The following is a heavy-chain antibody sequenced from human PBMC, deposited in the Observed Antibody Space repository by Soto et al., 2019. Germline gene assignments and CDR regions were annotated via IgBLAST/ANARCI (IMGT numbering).Heavy chain of an antibody. Sequence: KTSETRALTCTVSGVSISNSSYYWGWIRRPPGKGLEWIGTIYYSGITYYNPSLKSRVTISVDTSKNQFSLKLTSVTAADTAVYYCARHGSNWGQGTLVTASS. J-gene: IGHJ4*02. V-gene: IGHV4-39*01. CDR1: GVSISNSSYY. CDR3: ARHGSN. CDR2: IYYSGIT.